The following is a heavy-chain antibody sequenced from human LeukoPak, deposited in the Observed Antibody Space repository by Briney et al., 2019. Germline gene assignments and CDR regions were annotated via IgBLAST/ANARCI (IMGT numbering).Heavy chain of an antibody. CDR2: IPGSGGST. CDR3: AKDRQLVILAYFDY. J-gene: IGHJ4*02. D-gene: IGHD6-13*01. V-gene: IGHV3-23*01. Sequence: XWVXAIPGSGGSTCYAYSAERRIAISTDTSKNTLYLQMNSLRAEDTAVYYCAKDRQLVILAYFDYWGQGTLVTVSS.